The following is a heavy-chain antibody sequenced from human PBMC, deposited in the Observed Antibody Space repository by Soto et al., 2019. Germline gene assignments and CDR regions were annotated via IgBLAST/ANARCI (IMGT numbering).Heavy chain of an antibody. CDR3: ALRRIPRNYFDY. CDR1: GFSLSTSGVG. CDR2: IYWDDDK. J-gene: IGHJ4*02. V-gene: IGHV2-5*02. Sequence: QITLKESGPTLVKPTQTLTLTCTFSGFSLSTSGVGVGWIRQPPGKALEWLALIYWDDDKRYSPSLKSRLTITKDTSKNQVVLTMTNMDPVDTATYYCALRRIPRNYFDYWGQGALVTVSS. D-gene: IGHD2-2*01.